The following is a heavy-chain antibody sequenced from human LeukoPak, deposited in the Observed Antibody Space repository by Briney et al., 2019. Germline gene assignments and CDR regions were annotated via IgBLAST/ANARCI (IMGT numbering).Heavy chain of an antibody. V-gene: IGHV3-33*01. Sequence: PGGSLRLSCAASGFTFSSYGMHWVRQAPGKGLEWVAVISYDGSNKYYADSVKGRFTISRDNSKNTLYLQMNSLRAEDTAVYYCAGGGTSLHYWGQGTLVTVSS. CDR3: AGGGTSLHY. CDR1: GFTFSSYG. D-gene: IGHD3-16*01. CDR2: ISYDGSNK. J-gene: IGHJ4*02.